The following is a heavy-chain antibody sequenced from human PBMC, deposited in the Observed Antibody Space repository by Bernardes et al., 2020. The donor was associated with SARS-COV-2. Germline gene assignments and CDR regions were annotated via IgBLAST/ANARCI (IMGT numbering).Heavy chain of an antibody. V-gene: IGHV1-46*01. D-gene: IGHD5-18*01. J-gene: IGHJ6*02. Sequence: ASVKVSCMASGYTFPSYYMHWVRQAPGQGLEWMGIINPSGGSTSYAQKFQGRVTMTRDTSTSTVYMELSSLRSEDTAVYYCARGLWLRGLLDYWGQGTTVTVSS. CDR3: ARGLWLRGLLDY. CDR1: GYTFPSYY. CDR2: INPSGGST.